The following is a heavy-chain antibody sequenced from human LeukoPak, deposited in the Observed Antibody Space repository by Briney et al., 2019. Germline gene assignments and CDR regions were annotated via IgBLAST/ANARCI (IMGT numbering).Heavy chain of an antibody. CDR3: GKRRTTVITMDYFDY. J-gene: IGHJ4*02. V-gene: IGHV3-23*01. CDR2: ISGGTGTP. CDR1: GFTVSDNY. Sequence: GGSLRLSCAASGFTVSDNYMSWVRQAPGKGLEWVSGISGGTGTPFYADSVKGRFTISRDNSKNTLYLQMSSLRGEDTAVYFCGKRRTTVITMDYFDYWGQGTLVTVSS. D-gene: IGHD4-17*01.